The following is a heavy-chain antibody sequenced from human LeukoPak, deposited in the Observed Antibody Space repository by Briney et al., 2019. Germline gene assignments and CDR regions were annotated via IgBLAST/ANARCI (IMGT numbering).Heavy chain of an antibody. CDR3: TRDPRHFDS. CDR1: GFTFSDSY. J-gene: IGHJ5*01. Sequence: GGSLRLSCAASGFTFSDSYMTWVRQAPGKGVEWVAYISGSGHDINYSDSVKGRFTISRDNAKNSLYLQMSSLRVEDTAVYYCTRDPRHFDSCGQGTLVTISS. D-gene: IGHD6-6*01. V-gene: IGHV3-11*04. CDR2: ISGSGHDI.